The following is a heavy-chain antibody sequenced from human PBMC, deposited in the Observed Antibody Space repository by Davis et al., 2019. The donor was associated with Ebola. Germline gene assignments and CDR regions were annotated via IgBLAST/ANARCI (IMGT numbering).Heavy chain of an antibody. V-gene: IGHV3-21*01. CDR1: GFTFSSYS. CDR2: ISSSSSYI. D-gene: IGHD1-26*01. Sequence: GESLKISCAASGFTFSSYSMNWVRQAPGKGLEWVSSISSSSSYIYYADSVKGRFTISRDNSKNTLYLQMNSLRAEDTAVYYCARVSIEGDFDYWGQGTLVTVSS. J-gene: IGHJ4*02. CDR3: ARVSIEGDFDY.